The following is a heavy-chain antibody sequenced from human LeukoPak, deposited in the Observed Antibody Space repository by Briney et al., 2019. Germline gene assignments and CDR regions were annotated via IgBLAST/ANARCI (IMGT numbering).Heavy chain of an antibody. CDR3: ARQLDYYDKRDY. CDR2: IDPSDSYN. CDR1: GYSFTNYG. J-gene: IGHJ4*02. V-gene: IGHV5-10-1*01. Sequence: GESLKISCKGSGYSFTNYGICWVRQLPGKGLEWMGRIDPSDSYNNYGPSFQGHVTISADRSISTAYLQWRSLKASDTAMYYCARQLDYYDKRDYWGQGTLVTVAS. D-gene: IGHD3-22*01.